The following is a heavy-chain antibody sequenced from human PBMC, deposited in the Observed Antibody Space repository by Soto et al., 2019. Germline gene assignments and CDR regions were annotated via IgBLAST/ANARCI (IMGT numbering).Heavy chain of an antibody. CDR3: ARGYCSSTSCYYDY. CDR1: GGSISSYY. Sequence: SETLSLTCTVSGGSISSYYWSRIRQPPGKGLEWIGYIYYSGSTNYNPSLKSRVTISVDTSKNQFSLKLSSVTAADTAVYYCARGYCSSTSCYYDYWGQGTLVTVSS. V-gene: IGHV4-59*01. CDR2: IYYSGST. D-gene: IGHD2-2*01. J-gene: IGHJ4*02.